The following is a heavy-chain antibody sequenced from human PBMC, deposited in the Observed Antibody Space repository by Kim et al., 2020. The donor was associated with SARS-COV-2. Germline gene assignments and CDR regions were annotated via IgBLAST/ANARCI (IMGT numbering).Heavy chain of an antibody. D-gene: IGHD4-17*01. Sequence: GGSLRLSCAASGFTFSSYAMHWVRQAPGKGLEWVAVISYDGSNKYYADSVKGRFTISRDNSKNTLYLQMNSLRAEDTAVYYCATLPHNYGDYPQISAFDIWGQGTMVTVSS. J-gene: IGHJ3*02. CDR2: ISYDGSNK. CDR1: GFTFSSYA. CDR3: ATLPHNYGDYPQISAFDI. V-gene: IGHV3-30*04.